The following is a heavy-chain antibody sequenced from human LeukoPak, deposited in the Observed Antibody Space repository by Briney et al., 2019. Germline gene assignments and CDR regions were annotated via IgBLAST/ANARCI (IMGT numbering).Heavy chain of an antibody. V-gene: IGHV3-64*01. CDR1: RFTFTSYA. CDR2: ISSNGGST. D-gene: IGHD4-11*01. Sequence: GGSLRLSCAASRFTFTSYAMSWVRQAPGKGLEYVSAISSNGGSTYYANSVKGRFTISRDNSKNTLYLQMGSLRAEDMAVYYCARGSADSNYDPYFDYWGQGTLVTVSS. CDR3: ARGSADSNYDPYFDY. J-gene: IGHJ4*02.